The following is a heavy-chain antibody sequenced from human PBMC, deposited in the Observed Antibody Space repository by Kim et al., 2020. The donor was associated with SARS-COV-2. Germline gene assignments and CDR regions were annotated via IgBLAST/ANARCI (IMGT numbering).Heavy chain of an antibody. J-gene: IGHJ4*02. D-gene: IGHD3-10*01. CDR2: IYYSGST. CDR3: ARGVNDGSGSYLDY. Sequence: SETLSLTCTVSGGSISSYYWSWIRQPPGKGLEWIGYIYYSGSTNYNPSLKSRVTISVDTSKNQFSLKLSSVTAADTAVYYCARGVNDGSGSYLDYWGQGT. CDR1: GGSISSYY. V-gene: IGHV4-59*01.